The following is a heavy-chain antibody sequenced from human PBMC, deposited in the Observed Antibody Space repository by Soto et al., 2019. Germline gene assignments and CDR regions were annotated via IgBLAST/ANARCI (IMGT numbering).Heavy chain of an antibody. D-gene: IGHD3-22*01. Sequence: SETLSLTCTVSGGSISSYYWSWIRQPPGKGLEWIGYIYYSGSTNYNPSLKSRVTISVDTSKNQFSLKLSSVTAADTAVYYCARVDYYDSSGPIDYWGQGTLVTVSS. CDR1: GGSISSYY. CDR3: ARVDYYDSSGPIDY. J-gene: IGHJ4*02. CDR2: IYYSGST. V-gene: IGHV4-59*01.